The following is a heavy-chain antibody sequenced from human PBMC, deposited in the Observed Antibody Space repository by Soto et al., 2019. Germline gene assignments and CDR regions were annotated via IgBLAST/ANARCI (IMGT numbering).Heavy chain of an antibody. CDR1: GGSISSGGYS. CDR3: ASLGYCISTSCYDFDY. D-gene: IGHD2-2*01. Sequence: SETLSLTCAVSGGSISSGGYSLGWIRPPPGKGLEWIWYIYHSGSTYYNPSLKSRVTISVDRSKNQFSLKLSSVTAADTAVYYCASLGYCISTSCYDFDYWGQGTLVTVSS. V-gene: IGHV4-30-2*01. J-gene: IGHJ4*02. CDR2: IYHSGST.